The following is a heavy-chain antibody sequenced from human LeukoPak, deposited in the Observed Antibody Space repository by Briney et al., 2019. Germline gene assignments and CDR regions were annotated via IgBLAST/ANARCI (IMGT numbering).Heavy chain of an antibody. V-gene: IGHV4-61*02. Sequence: PSETLSLTCTVSGGSISSGSYYWSWIRQPAGRGLEWIGRIYTSGSTNYNPSLKSRVTISVDTSKNQFSLKLSSVTAADTAVYYCAREGGIVVVTALAFDIWGQGTMVTVSS. CDR1: GGSISSGSYY. J-gene: IGHJ3*02. CDR3: AREGGIVVVTALAFDI. D-gene: IGHD2-21*02. CDR2: IYTSGST.